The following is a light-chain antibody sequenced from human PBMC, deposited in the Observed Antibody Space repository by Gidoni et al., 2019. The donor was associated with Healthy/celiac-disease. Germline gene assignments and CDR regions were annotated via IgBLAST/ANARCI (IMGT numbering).Light chain of an antibody. CDR3: QQYNSDSYT. V-gene: IGKV1-5*01. Sequence: DIQMTQSPSTLSASVGDRVTITCRASQSISSWLAWYQQKPGKAPKLLIYDASSLESGVPSRFSGSGSGTEFTLTISSLQPDDFATYYCQQYNSDSYTFGQGTKLEIK. CDR1: QSISSW. CDR2: DAS. J-gene: IGKJ2*01.